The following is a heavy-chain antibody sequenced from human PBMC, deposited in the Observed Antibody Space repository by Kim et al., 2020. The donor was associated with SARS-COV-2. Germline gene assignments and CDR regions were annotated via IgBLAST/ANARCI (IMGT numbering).Heavy chain of an antibody. D-gene: IGHD1-1*01. V-gene: IGHV4-31*11. Sequence: SETLSLTCGVSGDSITSGRYFGSWIRQFPGKGLEWIGYIYNSATAYYNPSLKGRVSISLDTSENHFSLKMNSVTAADTAVYYCTLLGDDTDAFDVWGPGTRVTVSS. CDR3: TLLGDDTDAFDV. J-gene: IGHJ3*01. CDR2: IYNSATA. CDR1: GDSITSGRYF.